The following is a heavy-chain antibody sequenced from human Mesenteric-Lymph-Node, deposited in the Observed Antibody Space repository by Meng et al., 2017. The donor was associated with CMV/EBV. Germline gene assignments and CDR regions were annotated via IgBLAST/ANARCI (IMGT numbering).Heavy chain of an antibody. V-gene: IGHV3-30-3*01. Sequence: GGSLRLSCAASGFTFTSYAMHWVRQAPGKGLEWVAVISYDGSDKYYADSVKGRFTISRDNSKKTLFLEMNSLRAEDTAVYFCAKVDSLTISRGFIGDYAMDVWGQGTTVTVSS. CDR3: AKVDSLTISRGFIGDYAMDV. CDR1: GFTFTSYA. D-gene: IGHD3-3*01. J-gene: IGHJ6*02. CDR2: ISYDGSDK.